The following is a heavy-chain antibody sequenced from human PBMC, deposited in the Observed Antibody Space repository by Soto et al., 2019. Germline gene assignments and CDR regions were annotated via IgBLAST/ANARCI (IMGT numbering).Heavy chain of an antibody. CDR2: ISAYNGNT. CDR3: ARVKAAAGNLFWFDP. Sequence: GASVKVSCKASSYTFTSYGISWVRQAPGQGLEWMGWISAYNGNTNYAQKLQGRVTMTTDTSTSTAYMELRSLRSDDTAVYYCARVKAAAGNLFWFDPWGQGTLVTVSS. V-gene: IGHV1-18*01. CDR1: SYTFTSYG. D-gene: IGHD6-13*01. J-gene: IGHJ5*02.